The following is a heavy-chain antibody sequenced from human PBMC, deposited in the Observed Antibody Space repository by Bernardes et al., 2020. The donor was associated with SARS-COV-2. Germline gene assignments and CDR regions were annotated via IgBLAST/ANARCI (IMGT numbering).Heavy chain of an antibody. Sequence: SETLSLTCTVSDDSISTSTYYWGWIRQPPGKGLEWIGNIYKTGHTNYNPSLKSRLTISIDASKNQFSLNLRSVTAADTAMYFCAGRTWMANWFDGYDIWGPGTMVTIS. CDR2: IYKTGHT. CDR1: DDSISTSTYY. CDR3: AGRTWMANWFDGYDI. V-gene: IGHV4-39*01. D-gene: IGHD3-10*01. J-gene: IGHJ3*02.